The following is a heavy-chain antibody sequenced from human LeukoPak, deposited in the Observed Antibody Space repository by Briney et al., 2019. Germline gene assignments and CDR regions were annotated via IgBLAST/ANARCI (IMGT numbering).Heavy chain of an antibody. D-gene: IGHD2-8*01. CDR3: ARETYCTNGVCHNINRYFDY. CDR2: IYSGGNT. Sequence: TGGSLRLSCAASGFIVSSNYMSWVRQAPGKGLEWVSVIYSGGNTYYADSGKGRFTISRDNSKNTVYLQMDSLGVEDTAVYYCARETYCTNGVCHNINRYFDYWGQGTLVTVSS. J-gene: IGHJ4*02. V-gene: IGHV3-66*01. CDR1: GFIVSSNY.